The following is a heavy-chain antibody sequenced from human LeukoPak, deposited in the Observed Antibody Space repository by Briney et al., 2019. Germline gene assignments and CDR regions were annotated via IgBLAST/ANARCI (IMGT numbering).Heavy chain of an antibody. CDR1: GGSLSDSTYY. Sequence: SETLSLTCTVSGGSLSDSTYYWAWIRQPPGKGLEWIGSIYYSGSTYYNPSLKSRVTISVDTSKNQFSLKLSSVTAADTAVYYCARRKVLWFGESRHNWFDPWGQGTLVTVSS. V-gene: IGHV4-39*01. J-gene: IGHJ5*02. CDR2: IYYSGST. CDR3: ARRKVLWFGESRHNWFDP. D-gene: IGHD3-10*01.